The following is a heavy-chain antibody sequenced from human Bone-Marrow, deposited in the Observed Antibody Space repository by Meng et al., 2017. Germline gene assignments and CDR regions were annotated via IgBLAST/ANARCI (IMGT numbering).Heavy chain of an antibody. V-gene: IGHV3-7*01. CDR3: ARTAKLDY. CDR2: IKHDRSDK. CDR1: GFTFSSYS. J-gene: IGHJ4*02. Sequence: GESLKISCAASGFTFSSYSMNWVRQAPGKGLEWVAFIKHDRSDKYHVDSVKGRFTISRDNAKNSLYLQMNSLRAEDTAVYYCARTAKLDYWGQGTLVTVSS.